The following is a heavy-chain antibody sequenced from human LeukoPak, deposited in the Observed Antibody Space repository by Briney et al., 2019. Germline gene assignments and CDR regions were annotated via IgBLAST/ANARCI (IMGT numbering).Heavy chain of an antibody. Sequence: SVKVSCKASGGTFSSYAISWVRQAPGQGLEWMGGIIPIFGTANYAQKFQGRVTITADKSTSTAYRELSSLRSEDTAVYYCASKDYGDHFDYWGQGTLVTVSS. CDR1: GGTFSSYA. V-gene: IGHV1-69*06. D-gene: IGHD4-17*01. CDR2: IIPIFGTA. J-gene: IGHJ4*02. CDR3: ASKDYGDHFDY.